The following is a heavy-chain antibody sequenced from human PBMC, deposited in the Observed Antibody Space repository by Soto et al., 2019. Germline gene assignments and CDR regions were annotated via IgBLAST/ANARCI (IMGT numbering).Heavy chain of an antibody. Sequence: GASVKVSCKASGCTFTRYGISWVRQAPGQGLEWMGWISAYNGNTNYAQKLQGRVTMTTDTSTSTAYMELGSLRSDDTAVYDCARITNRLLEDAFDVWGQGTMVTVSS. D-gene: IGHD3-3*01. CDR2: ISAYNGNT. V-gene: IGHV1-18*01. CDR3: ARITNRLLEDAFDV. J-gene: IGHJ3*01. CDR1: GCTFTRYG.